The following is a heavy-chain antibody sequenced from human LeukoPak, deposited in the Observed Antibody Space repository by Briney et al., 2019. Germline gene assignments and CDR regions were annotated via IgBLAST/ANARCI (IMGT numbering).Heavy chain of an antibody. CDR1: GFTFSSYA. D-gene: IGHD2-2*01. J-gene: IGHJ3*02. CDR3: ARDRGWYCSSTSCHDAFDI. Sequence: GGSLRLSCAASGFTFSSYAMSWVRQAPGKGLEWVSAISGSGGSTYYADSVKGRFTISRDNSKNTLYLQMNSLRAEDTAVYYCARDRGWYCSSTSCHDAFDIWGQGTMVTVSS. V-gene: IGHV3-23*01. CDR2: ISGSGGST.